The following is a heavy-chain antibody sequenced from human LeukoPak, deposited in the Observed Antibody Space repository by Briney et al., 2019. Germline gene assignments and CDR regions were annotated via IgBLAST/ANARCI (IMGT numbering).Heavy chain of an antibody. D-gene: IGHD4-23*01. CDR3: AKDLYGGNSYFDY. CDR2: IKHDGSET. CDR1: GFIFSGDW. J-gene: IGHJ4*02. V-gene: IGHV3-7*01. Sequence: PGGSLRLSCAASGFIFSGDWMSWVRQAPGKGLEWVANIKHDGSETYYVDSLRGRFTISRDNSKNTLYLQMNSLRAEDTAVYYCAKDLYGGNSYFDYWGQGTLVTVSS.